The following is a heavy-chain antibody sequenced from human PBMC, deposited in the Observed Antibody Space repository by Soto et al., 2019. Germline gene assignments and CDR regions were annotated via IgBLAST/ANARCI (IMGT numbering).Heavy chain of an antibody. CDR3: ARVGPAHYYDSSGYYSPLDY. Sequence: QVQLVQSGAEVKKPGSSVKVSCKASGDTFSSYAINWVRQAPGQGLEWMGGIIPMFGTANYAQKFKVRVTITGGESTSTVYMELSSLRSEDTAVYYCARVGPAHYYDSSGYYSPLDYWGQGTLVTVSS. CDR1: GDTFSSYA. D-gene: IGHD3-22*01. J-gene: IGHJ4*02. CDR2: IIPMFGTA. V-gene: IGHV1-69*01.